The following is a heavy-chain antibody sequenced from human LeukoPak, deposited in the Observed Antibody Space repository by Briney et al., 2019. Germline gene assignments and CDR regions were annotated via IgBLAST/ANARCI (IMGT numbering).Heavy chain of an antibody. Sequence: GGSLRLSCAASGFTFSSYWMHWVRQAPGKGLVWVSRINTDGSSTSYADSVKGRFTISRDNAKNSLYLQMNSLRAEDTALYHCARDHDYSKAFDIWGQGTMVTVSS. CDR2: INTDGSST. CDR1: GFTFSSYW. D-gene: IGHD4-11*01. CDR3: ARDHDYSKAFDI. V-gene: IGHV3-74*01. J-gene: IGHJ3*02.